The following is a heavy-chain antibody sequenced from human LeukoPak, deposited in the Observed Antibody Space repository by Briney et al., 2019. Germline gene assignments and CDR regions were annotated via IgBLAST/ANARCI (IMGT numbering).Heavy chain of an antibody. Sequence: SETLSLTCAVSGGAISSANWWRWARQPPGKGLEWIGGIFHSGNTNYNPSLKSRVTISVDKSKNQFSLKLTSVTAADTAVYYCARESCTSSSCYARYYYGMDVWGKGTTVTVSS. CDR2: IFHSGNT. CDR1: GGAISSANW. CDR3: ARESCTSSSCYARYYYGMDV. V-gene: IGHV4-4*02. J-gene: IGHJ6*04. D-gene: IGHD2-2*01.